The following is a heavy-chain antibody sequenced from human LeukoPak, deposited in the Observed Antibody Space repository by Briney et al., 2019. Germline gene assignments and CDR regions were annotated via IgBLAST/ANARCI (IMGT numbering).Heavy chain of an antibody. CDR2: FDPEDGET. V-gene: IGHV1-24*01. D-gene: IGHD3-10*01. CDR3: ATIPYGSGLMGYFDY. J-gene: IGHJ4*02. CDR1: GYTLTELS. Sequence: ASVKVSCKVSGYTLTELSMHWVRQAPGKGLEWMGDFDPEDGETIYAQKFQGRVTMTEDTSTDTAYMELSSLRSEDTAVYYCATIPYGSGLMGYFDYWGQGTLVTVSS.